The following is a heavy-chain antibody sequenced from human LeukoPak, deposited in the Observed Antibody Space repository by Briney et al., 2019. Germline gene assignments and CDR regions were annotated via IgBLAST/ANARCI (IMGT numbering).Heavy chain of an antibody. J-gene: IGHJ4*02. D-gene: IGHD3-3*01. CDR1: GFTFSSYA. V-gene: IGHV3-23*01. CDR3: AREYDFWDF. Sequence: GGSLRLSCAASGFTFSSYAMSCVRQAPGKGLEWVSVISGSGDTTYYADSVKGRFTISRSNSKNTLYLQMNSLRAEDTAVYYCAREYDFWDFWGQGTLVTVSS. CDR2: ISGSGDTT.